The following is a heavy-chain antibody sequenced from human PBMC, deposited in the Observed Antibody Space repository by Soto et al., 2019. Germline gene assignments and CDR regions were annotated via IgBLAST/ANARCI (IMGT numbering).Heavy chain of an antibody. CDR2: IYNSGST. J-gene: IGHJ6*02. V-gene: IGHV4-61*05. CDR3: ARGRVGWLHEYGMDV. CDR1: GGSITTKNYY. D-gene: IGHD5-12*01. Sequence: PSETLSLTCTVSGGSITTKNYYWSWIRQHPGKGLEWIGYIYNSGSTNYNPSLKSRVTISVDTSKNQFSLKLSSVTAADTAVYYCARGRVGWLHEYGMDVWGQGTTVTVSS.